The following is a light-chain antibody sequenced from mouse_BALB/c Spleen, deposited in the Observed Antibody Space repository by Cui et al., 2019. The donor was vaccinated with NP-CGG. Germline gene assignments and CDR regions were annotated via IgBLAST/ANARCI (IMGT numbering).Light chain of an antibody. CDR1: TGAVTTSNY. Sequence: HAVLFHQSPLSASPRETLTLTCRSSTGAVTTSNYANWVKEKPDHLFTGLIGGTNNRAPGVPARFSGSLIGDKAALTITGAQTEDEAIYFCALWYSNQWVFGGGTKLTVL. V-gene: IGLV1*01. J-gene: IGLJ1*01. CDR3: ALWYSNQWV. CDR2: GTN.